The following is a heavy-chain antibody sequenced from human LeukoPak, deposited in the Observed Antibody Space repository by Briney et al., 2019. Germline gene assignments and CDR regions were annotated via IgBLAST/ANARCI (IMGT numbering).Heavy chain of an antibody. J-gene: IGHJ6*02. D-gene: IGHD4-17*01. CDR1: GYTFTSYG. CDR2: ISAYNGNT. Sequence: ASVKVSCKASGYTFTSYGISWVRQAPGQGLEWMGWISAYNGNTIYAQKLQGRVTMTTDTSTSTAYMELRSLRSDDTAVYYCAGSVTLNPYYYYGMDVWGQGTTVTVSS. CDR3: AGSVTLNPYYYYGMDV. V-gene: IGHV1-18*01.